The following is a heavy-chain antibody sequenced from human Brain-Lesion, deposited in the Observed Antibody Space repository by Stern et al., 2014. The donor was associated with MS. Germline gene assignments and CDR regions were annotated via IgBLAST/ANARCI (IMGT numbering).Heavy chain of an antibody. J-gene: IGHJ4*02. CDR1: GYTFIRYA. V-gene: IGHV1-3*01. CDR3: ARDDHRDSSGHYAPFDY. D-gene: IGHD3-22*01. CDR2: INGVDDKT. Sequence: QLVQSGAEVKKPGASVKVYCKASGYTFIRYAMQWVRQAPGQRLEWMGRINGVDDKTKYSHKFQGRVTITRDTSANTVYMELSSLRSEDTAVYYCARDDHRDSSGHYAPFDYWGQGTRVTVSS.